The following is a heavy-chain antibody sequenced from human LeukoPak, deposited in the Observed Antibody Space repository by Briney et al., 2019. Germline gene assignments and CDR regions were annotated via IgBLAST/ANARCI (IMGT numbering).Heavy chain of an antibody. V-gene: IGHV4-59*06. CDR3: ARVLKSSSSGYYFDY. J-gene: IGHJ4*02. Sequence: SETLSLTCTVSGGSISSYYWSWIRQPAGKGLEWIGYIYHSGSTYYNPSLKSRVTISVDRSKNQFSLKLSSVTAADTAVYYCARVLKSSSSGYYFDYWGQGTLVTVSS. CDR2: IYHSGST. CDR1: GGSISSYY. D-gene: IGHD6-6*01.